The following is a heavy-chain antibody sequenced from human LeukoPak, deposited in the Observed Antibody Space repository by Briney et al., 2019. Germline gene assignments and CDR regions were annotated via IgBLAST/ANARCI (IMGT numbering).Heavy chain of an antibody. CDR3: ARDGNYYDSSGYVDY. D-gene: IGHD3-22*01. Sequence: SETLSLTCTVSGGSISSYYWSWIRQPAGKGLEWIGRIYTSGSTNYNPSLKSRVTMSVDTSKNQFSLKLSSVTAADTAVYYCARDGNYYDSSGYVDYWGQGTLVTVSS. J-gene: IGHJ4*02. CDR1: GGSISSYY. CDR2: IYTSGST. V-gene: IGHV4-4*07.